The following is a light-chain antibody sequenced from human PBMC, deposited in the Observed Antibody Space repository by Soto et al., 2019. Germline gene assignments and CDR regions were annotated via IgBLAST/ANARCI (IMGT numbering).Light chain of an antibody. Sequence: MTQSPSSLSASVGDRVTITCRASQIISSYLNWYQQKPGKAPKLLIYAASNLQSGVPSRFRGSRSGTEFTLTVSSLQPEDFATYYCLQDHDDSWTFGQGTKVDIK. CDR1: QIISSY. CDR2: AAS. V-gene: IGKV1-6*01. J-gene: IGKJ1*01. CDR3: LQDHDDSWT.